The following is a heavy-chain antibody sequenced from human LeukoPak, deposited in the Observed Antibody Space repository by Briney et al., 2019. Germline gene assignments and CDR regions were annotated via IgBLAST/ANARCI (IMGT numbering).Heavy chain of an antibody. V-gene: IGHV1-46*01. Sequence: ASVKVSCKASGYTFTSYYMHWVRQAPGQGLEWVGIINPSGGSTSYAQKFQGRVTMTRDTSTSTVYMELSSLRSEDTAVYYCARAQSYYDFWSGSYHFDYWGQGTLVTVSS. CDR2: INPSGGST. J-gene: IGHJ4*02. CDR1: GYTFTSYY. D-gene: IGHD3-3*01. CDR3: ARAQSYYDFWSGSYHFDY.